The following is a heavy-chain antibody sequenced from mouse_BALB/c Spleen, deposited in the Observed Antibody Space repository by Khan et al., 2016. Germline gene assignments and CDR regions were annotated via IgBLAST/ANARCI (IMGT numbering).Heavy chain of an antibody. Sequence: VQLKQSGADLVKPGASVRLSCTASGFKIKDTYMHWVKQSPEKGLDWIGRIDPANGNSSYGPKFQGKATITTDTSSHTAYLHLSSLTSEDTAVYYCALEDGPYYFDYWGQGTTLTVSS. J-gene: IGHJ2*01. V-gene: IGHV14-3*02. CDR3: ALEDGPYYFDY. CDR2: IDPANGNS. CDR1: GFKIKDTY. D-gene: IGHD2-3*01.